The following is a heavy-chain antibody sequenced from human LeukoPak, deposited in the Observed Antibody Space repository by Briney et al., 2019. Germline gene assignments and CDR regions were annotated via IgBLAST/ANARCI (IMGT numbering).Heavy chain of an antibody. Sequence: PGRSLRLSCAASGFTFGDYAMHWVRQAPGKGLEWVSGINWDDGGIVYAQSVRGRFTISRDNAKNTMYLQMNSLKTEDTAVYYCTTDRGHYYDSSGHFDYWGQGTLVTVSS. CDR2: INWDDGGI. CDR3: TTDRGHYYDSSGHFDY. V-gene: IGHV3-9*01. CDR1: GFTFGDYA. D-gene: IGHD3-22*01. J-gene: IGHJ4*02.